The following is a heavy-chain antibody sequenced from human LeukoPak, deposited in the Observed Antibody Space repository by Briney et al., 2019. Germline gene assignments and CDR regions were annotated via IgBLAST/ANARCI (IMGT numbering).Heavy chain of an antibody. CDR3: VGIPDSGSQPFDY. J-gene: IGHJ4*02. V-gene: IGHV5-51*01. Sequence: GESLKISCKGSGYSLTSYWIGWVRPMPGKGLEWVGIIYPGDSDTRYSPSFQGQVTISADKSISTAYLQWSSLKASDTDMYYCVGIPDSGSQPFDYWGQGTLVTVSS. CDR1: GYSLTSYW. D-gene: IGHD3-10*01. CDR2: IYPGDSDT.